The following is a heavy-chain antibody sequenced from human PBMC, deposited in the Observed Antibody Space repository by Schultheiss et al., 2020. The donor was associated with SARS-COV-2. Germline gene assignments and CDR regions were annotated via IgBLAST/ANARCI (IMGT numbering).Heavy chain of an antibody. CDR3: TRQFGYGDFL. CDR1: GGSFSGYY. Sequence: SETLSLTCAVYGGSFSGYYWSWIRQSPGKGLEWIGSIYNSGSTYYNPSLKSRVTISLDKSNNHFSLQLSSLSTADTAVYYCTRQFGYGDFLGGQGTLVTVSS. D-gene: IGHD4-17*01. J-gene: IGHJ4*02. CDR2: IYNSGST. V-gene: IGHV4-34*01.